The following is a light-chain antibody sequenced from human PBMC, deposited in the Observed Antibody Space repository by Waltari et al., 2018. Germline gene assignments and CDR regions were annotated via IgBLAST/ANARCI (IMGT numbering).Light chain of an antibody. CDR1: WSNIGAGYD. CDR3: QSYDTSLGVV. CDR2: GVN. V-gene: IGLV1-40*01. Sequence: QSVLTQPPSVSGAPGQRVTSSCTGSWSNIGAGYDVHWYQQLPGKAPTLLVYGVNTRPPGVPDRFFGSKSGTSASLAIPGLQPEDEADYYCQSYDTSLGVVFGGGTKLTVL. J-gene: IGLJ2*01.